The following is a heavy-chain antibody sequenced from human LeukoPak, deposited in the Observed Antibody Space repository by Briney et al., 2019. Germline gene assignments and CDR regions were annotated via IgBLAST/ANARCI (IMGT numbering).Heavy chain of an antibody. CDR2: ITGSGGTT. CDR1: GFTFSTYA. CDR3: AKDLTAATISYFDY. V-gene: IGHV3-23*01. J-gene: IGHJ4*02. Sequence: PGGSLRLSCEASGFTFSTYAMSGVRQAPGKGLEWVSTITGSGGTTYYTDSVKGRFSISRDNSKNTLYLQMNSLRAEDTAVYYCAKDLTAATISYFDYWGQGTLVTVSS. D-gene: IGHD6-25*01.